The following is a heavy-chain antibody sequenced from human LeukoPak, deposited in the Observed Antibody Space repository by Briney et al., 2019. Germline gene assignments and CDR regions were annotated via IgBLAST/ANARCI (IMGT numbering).Heavy chain of an antibody. J-gene: IGHJ2*01. Sequence: SETLFLTCTVSGGSISSYYWSWIRQPPGKGLEWIGYIYTSGSTNYNPSLKSRVTISVDTSKNQFSLKLSSVTAADTAVYYCARPAGYQLLSNWYFDLWGRGTLVTVSS. V-gene: IGHV4-4*09. CDR2: IYTSGST. CDR1: GGSISSYY. CDR3: ARPAGYQLLSNWYFDL. D-gene: IGHD2-2*01.